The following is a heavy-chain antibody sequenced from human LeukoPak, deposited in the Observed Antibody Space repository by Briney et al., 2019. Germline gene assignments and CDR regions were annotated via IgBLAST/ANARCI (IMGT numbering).Heavy chain of an antibody. D-gene: IGHD1-7*01. Sequence: ASVKVSCKASGYTFSASYIHWVRQAPGQGLEWMAWINPDGGGTTYAQNFEGRVTVTRDTSISTVYMDLYSLKSDDTAVYYCARGLLRELKGFDPWGQGTLVTVSS. V-gene: IGHV1-2*02. J-gene: IGHJ5*02. CDR2: INPDGGGT. CDR3: ARGLLRELKGFDP. CDR1: GYTFSASY.